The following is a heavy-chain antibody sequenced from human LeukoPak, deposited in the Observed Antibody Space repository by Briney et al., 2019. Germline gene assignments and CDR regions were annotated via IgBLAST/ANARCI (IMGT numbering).Heavy chain of an antibody. J-gene: IGHJ4*02. CDR3: ARGGTLWFGELVLGAVDY. CDR2: INPSGGST. CDR1: GYTFTSCY. V-gene: IGHV1-46*01. D-gene: IGHD3-10*01. Sequence: ASVKVSCKASGYTFTSCYMHWVRQAPGQGLEWMGIINPSGGSTSYAQKFQGRVTMTRDMSTSTVYMELSSLRSEDTAVYYCARGGTLWFGELVLGAVDYWGQGTLVTVSS.